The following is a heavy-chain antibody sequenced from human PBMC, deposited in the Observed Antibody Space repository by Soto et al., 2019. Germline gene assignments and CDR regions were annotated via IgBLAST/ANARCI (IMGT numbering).Heavy chain of an antibody. CDR3: AKGNTSGWYFFDY. V-gene: IGHV3-23*01. D-gene: IGHD6-19*01. CDR2: ISGTGRST. J-gene: IGHJ4*02. Sequence: PGGSLRLSCEASGFTFSDCAMSWVRQAPGKGLEWVSGISGTGRSTFYADSVKDRFTISRGNSKNTVYLQMTSLRAEDTAVYYCAKGNTSGWYFFDYWGQGTLVTVSS. CDR1: GFTFSDCA.